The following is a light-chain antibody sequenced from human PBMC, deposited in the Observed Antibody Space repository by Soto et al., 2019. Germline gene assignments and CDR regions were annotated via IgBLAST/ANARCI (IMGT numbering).Light chain of an antibody. J-gene: IGLJ1*01. Sequence: QSALTQPASVSGSPGQSITISCTGTSSDVGGYNYVSWYQQHPGKAPKLMIYDVSNRPPGVSDRFSGSKSGNTASLTISGLRAEDEADYYCSSYTSSSTLGYVFGTGTKLTVL. CDR1: SSDVGGYNY. V-gene: IGLV2-14*03. CDR3: SSYTSSSTLGYV. CDR2: DVS.